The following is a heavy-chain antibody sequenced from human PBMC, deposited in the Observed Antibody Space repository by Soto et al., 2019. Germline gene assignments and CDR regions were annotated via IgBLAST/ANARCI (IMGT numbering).Heavy chain of an antibody. J-gene: IGHJ4*02. CDR2: INHSGST. Sequence: SETLSLTCAVYGGSFSGYYWSWIRQPPGKGLEWIGEINHSGSTNYNPSLKSRVTISVDTSKNQFSLKLSSVTAADTAVYYCARVGRSGIDYWGQGTLVTVSS. CDR3: ARVGRSGIDY. V-gene: IGHV4-34*01. CDR1: GGSFSGYY. D-gene: IGHD3-10*01.